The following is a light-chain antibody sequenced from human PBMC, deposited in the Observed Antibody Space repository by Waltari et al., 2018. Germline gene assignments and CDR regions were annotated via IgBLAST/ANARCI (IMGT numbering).Light chain of an antibody. CDR3: QQYYTTPRT. J-gene: IGKJ1*01. CDR1: QRGLYSTNNKNY. CDR2: WAS. Sequence: DIVMTQSPDSLAVSLCESATLPCKSIQRGLYSTNNKNYLAWFQQKPGQPPKMLIYWASTRESGVPDRFSGSGSGTDFTLTISSLQAEDAAVYYCQQYYTTPRTFGQGTKVEIK. V-gene: IGKV4-1*01.